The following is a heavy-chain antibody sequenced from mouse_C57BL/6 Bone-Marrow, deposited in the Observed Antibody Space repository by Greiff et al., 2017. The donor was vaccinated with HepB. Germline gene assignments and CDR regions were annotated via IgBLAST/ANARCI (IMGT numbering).Heavy chain of an antibody. CDR3: ARVIYYDYDEPYYFDY. Sequence: EVMLVESEGGLVQPGSSMKLSCTASGFTFSDYYMAWVRQVPEKGLEWVANINYDGSSTYYLDSLKSRFIISRDNAKNILYLQMSSLKSEDTATYYCARVIYYDYDEPYYFDYWGQGTTLTVSS. J-gene: IGHJ2*01. CDR1: GFTFSDYY. CDR2: INYDGSST. V-gene: IGHV5-16*01. D-gene: IGHD2-4*01.